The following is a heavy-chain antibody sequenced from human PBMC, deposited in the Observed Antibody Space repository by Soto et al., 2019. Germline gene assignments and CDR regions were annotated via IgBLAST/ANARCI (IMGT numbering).Heavy chain of an antibody. Sequence: GSLILSFTTSGFSFASFAMTWVRQAPGKGLEWVATISGSDGKTYYADSVKGRFSISRDTSRNTLYLQMNSLRADDTAIYYCAKWSYLDYWGQGTRVTVYS. CDR1: GFSFASFA. D-gene: IGHD3-3*01. CDR3: AKWSYLDY. CDR2: ISGSDGKT. V-gene: IGHV3-23*01. J-gene: IGHJ4*02.